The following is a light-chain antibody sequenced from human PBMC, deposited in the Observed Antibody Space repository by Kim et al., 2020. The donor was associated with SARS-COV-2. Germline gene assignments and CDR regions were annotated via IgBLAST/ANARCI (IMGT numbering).Light chain of an antibody. J-gene: IGKJ2*01. CDR2: ETS. CDR1: QSVTHW. V-gene: IGKV1-5*03. Sequence: DIQMTQFPSTLSTSVGDRVTITCRASQSVTHWLAWYQQKPGKAPKVLIYETSKLKSGVPSRFSGSGFGTEFTLTISSLQPDDFATYYCQQYNFLYTFGQGNKLEI. CDR3: QQYNFLYT.